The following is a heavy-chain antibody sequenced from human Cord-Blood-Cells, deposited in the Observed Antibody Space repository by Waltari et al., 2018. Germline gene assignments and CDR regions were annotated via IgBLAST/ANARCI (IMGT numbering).Heavy chain of an antibody. Sequence: EVQLVESGGGLVKPGGSLRLSCAASGFTFSSYSMNWVRQAPGKGLEWVSSISSSSSYRYYADSVKGRFTISRDNAKNSLYLQMNSLRAEDTAVYYCARDTTGWFDPWGQGTLVTVSS. CDR1: GFTFSSYS. D-gene: IGHD4-17*01. CDR3: ARDTTGWFDP. J-gene: IGHJ5*02. V-gene: IGHV3-21*01. CDR2: ISSSSSYR.